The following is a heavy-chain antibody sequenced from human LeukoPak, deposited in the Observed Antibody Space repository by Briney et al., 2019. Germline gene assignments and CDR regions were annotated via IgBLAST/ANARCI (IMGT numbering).Heavy chain of an antibody. CDR1: GFTFSTYS. CDR3: AKRAAAGH. V-gene: IGHV3-21*04. J-gene: IGHJ4*02. Sequence: GGSLRLSCAASGFTFSTYSMNWVRQAPGKGLEWVSAISSSSSYIYYADSVKGRFTISRDDAKNSLYLQMNSLRAEDTAVYYCAKRAAAGHWGQGTLVTVSS. D-gene: IGHD6-13*01. CDR2: ISSSSSYI.